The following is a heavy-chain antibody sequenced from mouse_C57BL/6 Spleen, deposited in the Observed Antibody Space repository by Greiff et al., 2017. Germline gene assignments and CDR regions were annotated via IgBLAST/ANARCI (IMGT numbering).Heavy chain of an antibody. J-gene: IGHJ1*03. CDR2: IDPSDSYT. V-gene: IGHV1-50*01. CDR3: ARGFRVTTVVDLYFDV. Sequence: QVQLKQPGAELVKPGASVKLSCKASGYTFTSYWMQWVKQRPGQGLEWIGEIDPSDSYTNYNQKFKGKATLTVDTSSSTAYMQLSSLTSEDSAVYYCARGFRVTTVVDLYFDVWGTGTTVTVSS. CDR1: GYTFTSYW. D-gene: IGHD1-1*01.